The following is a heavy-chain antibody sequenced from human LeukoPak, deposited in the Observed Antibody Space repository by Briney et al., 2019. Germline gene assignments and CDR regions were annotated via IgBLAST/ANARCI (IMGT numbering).Heavy chain of an antibody. CDR3: ARGKTSDDIVEDAFDI. Sequence: AGGSLRLSCAASGFSANTNYMTWVRQAPGKGLEWVSVLYSGGGAYYADSVKDRFTISRDYSQNTLLLQMNSLRAEDTALYYCARGKTSDDIVEDAFDIWGQGTIVAVSS. CDR2: LYSGGGA. CDR1: GFSANTNY. D-gene: IGHD2-15*01. J-gene: IGHJ3*02. V-gene: IGHV3-66*01.